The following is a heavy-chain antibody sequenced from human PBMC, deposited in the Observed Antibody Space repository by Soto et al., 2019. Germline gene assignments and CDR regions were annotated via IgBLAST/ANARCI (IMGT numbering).Heavy chain of an antibody. J-gene: IGHJ6*03. CDR2: IYPGDSDT. V-gene: IGHV5-51*01. Sequence: PGESLKISCKGSGYSFTSYWIGWVRQMPGKGLEWMGIIYPGDSDTRYSPSFQGQVTISADKSISTAYLQWSSLKASDTAMYYCARRGLQWEWLFPREVSVSDVWGKGTTVTFPS. CDR3: ARRGLQWEWLFPREVSVSDV. CDR1: GYSFTSYW. D-gene: IGHD3-3*01.